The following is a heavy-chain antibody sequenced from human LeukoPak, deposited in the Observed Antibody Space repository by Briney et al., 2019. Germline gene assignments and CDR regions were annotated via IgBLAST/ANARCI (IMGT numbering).Heavy chain of an antibody. CDR3: ARDSTYYYDSGSSGPHYFDN. Sequence: PGGSLRLSCAASEFTFSSYSMSWVRQAPGKGLEWVSYISSTASSIYYADSVKGRFTISRDNSKNTLYLRLNSLRAEDTAVYYCARDSTYYYDSGSSGPHYFDNWGQGTLVTVSS. V-gene: IGHV3-48*01. CDR1: EFTFSSYS. J-gene: IGHJ4*02. D-gene: IGHD3-10*01. CDR2: ISSTASSI.